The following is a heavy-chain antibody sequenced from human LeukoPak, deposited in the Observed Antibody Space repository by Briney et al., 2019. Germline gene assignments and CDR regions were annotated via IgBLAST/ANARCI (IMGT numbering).Heavy chain of an antibody. CDR3: ARGTSYYDSSGYFLGYYYYYYMDV. J-gene: IGHJ6*03. CDR1: GYTFTSYG. D-gene: IGHD3-22*01. CDR2: INAYNGNT. Sequence: ASVKVSCKASGYTFTSYGISWVRQAPGQGLEWMGWINAYNGNTNYAQKLQGRVTMTTDTSTSTAYMELRSLRSDDTAVYYCARGTSYYDSSGYFLGYYYYYYMDVWGKGTTVTVSS. V-gene: IGHV1-18*01.